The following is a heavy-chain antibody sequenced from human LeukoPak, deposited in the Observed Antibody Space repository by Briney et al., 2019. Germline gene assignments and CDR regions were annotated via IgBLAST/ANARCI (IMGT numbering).Heavy chain of an antibody. Sequence: GGSLRLSCAASGFTFSSYGMHWVRQAPGKGLEWVAFIRYDGSNKYYADSVKGRFTISRDNSKNTLYLRMNSLRAEDTAVYYCAKIPHNWKHDAFDIWGQGTMVTVSS. CDR2: IRYDGSNK. CDR1: GFTFSSYG. V-gene: IGHV3-30*02. J-gene: IGHJ3*02. D-gene: IGHD1-20*01. CDR3: AKIPHNWKHDAFDI.